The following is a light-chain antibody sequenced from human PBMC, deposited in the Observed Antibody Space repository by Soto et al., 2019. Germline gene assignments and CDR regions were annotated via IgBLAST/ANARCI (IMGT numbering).Light chain of an antibody. CDR3: QQYDFSPRT. CDR2: GVF. CDR1: QSLTNTF. V-gene: IGKV3-20*01. Sequence: IVLTQSPGTLSLSPGEVATLSCRASQSLTNTFLTWYQQKPGQAPRLLIYGVFSRATGVPDRFSGSGSGTDFTLSISRLEPEDSTVYFCQQYDFSPRTFGQGNKVEV. J-gene: IGKJ1*01.